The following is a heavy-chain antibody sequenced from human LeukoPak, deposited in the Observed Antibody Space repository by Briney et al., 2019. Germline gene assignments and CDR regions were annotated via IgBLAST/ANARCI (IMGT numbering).Heavy chain of an antibody. D-gene: IGHD3-9*01. V-gene: IGHV3-30*09. Sequence: GRSLRLSCAASGFNFRIYAMHWVRQAPGKGLEWVAVISDDGNNKYYADPVKGRFAISRDNSRNTFYLQMDSLRAEDTAVYYCARDQDGYDILTGGAFDIWGQGTMVTVSS. J-gene: IGHJ3*02. CDR1: GFNFRIYA. CDR3: ARDQDGYDILTGGAFDI. CDR2: ISDDGNNK.